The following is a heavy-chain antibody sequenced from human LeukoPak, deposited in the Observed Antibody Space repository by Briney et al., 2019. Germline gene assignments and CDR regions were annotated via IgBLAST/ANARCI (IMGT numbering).Heavy chain of an antibody. V-gene: IGHV4-4*02. CDR2: IYHSGST. Sequence: PSETLSLTCAVSGGSISSSNWWSWVRQPPGKGLEWIGEIYHSGSTNYNPFLKSRVTISVDKSKNQFSLKLSSVTAADTAVYYCARSLGYCSGGSCRDAFDIWGQGTMVTVSS. J-gene: IGHJ3*02. CDR1: GGSISSSNW. CDR3: ARSLGYCSGGSCRDAFDI. D-gene: IGHD2-15*01.